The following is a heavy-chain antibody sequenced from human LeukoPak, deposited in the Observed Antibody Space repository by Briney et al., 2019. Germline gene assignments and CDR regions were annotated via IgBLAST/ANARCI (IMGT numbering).Heavy chain of an antibody. D-gene: IGHD6-6*01. CDR2: INPNSGGT. V-gene: IGHV1-2*02. J-gene: IGHJ4*02. CDR1: GYSFTDYF. Sequence: GASVKVSCKASGYSFTDYFMHWVRQAPGQGLEWMGWINPNSGGTSHAQKFRGRVTMTRDTSISTAYMELSRLTSDDTAVYYCARDLTYSSSSADYWGQGTLVTVSS. CDR3: ARDLTYSSSSADY.